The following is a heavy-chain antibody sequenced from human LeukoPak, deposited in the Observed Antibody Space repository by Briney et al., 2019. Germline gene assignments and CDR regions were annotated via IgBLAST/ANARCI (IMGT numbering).Heavy chain of an antibody. CDR1: GYIFTTSA. CDR3: TTSVSEGDEDGILTGFNY. Sequence: ASVKVSCKASGYIFTTSAIYWVRQAPGQRPEWMGWINAGNGNTKYSQKFQDRVSLIRDTSASAAYMELSRLTPEDTAVYYCTTSVSEGDEDGILTGFNYWGQGTLVTVSS. D-gene: IGHD3-9*01. J-gene: IGHJ4*02. V-gene: IGHV1-3*01. CDR2: INAGNGNT.